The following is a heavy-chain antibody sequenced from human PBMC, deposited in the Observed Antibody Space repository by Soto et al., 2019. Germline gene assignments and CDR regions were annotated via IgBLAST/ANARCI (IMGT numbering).Heavy chain of an antibody. V-gene: IGHV1-2*06. CDR3: ASSVTVRPGRGDYYALDV. Sequence: ASVKVSCKASGYPFTAYYMHWVRQAPGQGLEWVGRINTKNGGTDYAQKFQGRVTLTRDPSISTAFMNLTSLGSDDTAVYYCASSVTVRPGRGDYYALDVWRQGTTVTVSS. D-gene: IGHD6-6*01. J-gene: IGHJ6*02. CDR2: INTKNGGT. CDR1: GYPFTAYY.